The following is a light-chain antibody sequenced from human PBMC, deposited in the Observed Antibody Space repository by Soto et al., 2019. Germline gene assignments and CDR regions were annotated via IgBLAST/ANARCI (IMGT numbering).Light chain of an antibody. J-gene: IGLJ1*01. CDR3: SSYTSSSSYV. CDR1: SRDVGGYNY. Sequence: QSALTQPASVSGSPEQSITISCTGTSRDVGGYNYVSWYQQHPGKAPKLMIYDVSNRPSGVSNRFSGSKSGNTASLTISGLQAEDEADYYCSSYTSSSSYVFGTGTKLTVL. V-gene: IGLV2-14*01. CDR2: DVS.